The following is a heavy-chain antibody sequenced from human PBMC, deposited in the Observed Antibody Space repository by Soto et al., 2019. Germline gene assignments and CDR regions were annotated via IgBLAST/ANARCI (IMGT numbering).Heavy chain of an antibody. V-gene: IGHV3-23*01. D-gene: IGHD6-19*01. CDR3: AKDVESGWYEAFDY. CDR2: IRSFDYRT. Sequence: QRLSCTASGFAFSQYGMSWVRQAPGKGLEWVSSIRSFDYRTNYADSVKGRFTISRDNSKSTPSLQMNSLRAEDTAVYYCAKDVESGWYEAFDYWGPGTLVTVSS. J-gene: IGHJ4*02. CDR1: GFAFSQYG.